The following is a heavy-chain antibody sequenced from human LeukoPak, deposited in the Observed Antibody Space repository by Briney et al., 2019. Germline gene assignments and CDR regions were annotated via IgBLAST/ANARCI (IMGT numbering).Heavy chain of an antibody. CDR1: GYTFTNYD. CDR3: ARSGFGIGVDFDY. V-gene: IGHV1-8*03. CDR2: MSPNSGIT. J-gene: IGHJ4*02. D-gene: IGHD2-15*01. Sequence: ASVKVSCKASGYTFTNYDTNWVRQASGQGLEWMGWMSPNSGITDYAQKFRGRVTFTRDTSTRTAYMELTSLRSEDTAVYYCARSGFGIGVDFDYWGQGTLVTASS.